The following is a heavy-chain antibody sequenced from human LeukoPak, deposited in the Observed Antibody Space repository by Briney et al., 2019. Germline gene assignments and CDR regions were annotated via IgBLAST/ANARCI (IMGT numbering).Heavy chain of an antibody. Sequence: SVKVSCKASGGTFSSYAISWVRQAPGQGLEWMGGIIPIFGTANYAQKFQGRVTITADESTSTAYMELSSLRSDDTAVYYCARDHGAARPIDYWGQGTLVTVSS. CDR3: ARDHGAARPIDY. CDR2: IIPIFGTA. D-gene: IGHD6-6*01. J-gene: IGHJ4*02. V-gene: IGHV1-69*13. CDR1: GGTFSSYA.